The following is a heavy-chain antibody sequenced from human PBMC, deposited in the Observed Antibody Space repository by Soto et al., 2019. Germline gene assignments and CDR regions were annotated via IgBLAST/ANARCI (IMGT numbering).Heavy chain of an antibody. CDR1: GFFFRSHA. Sequence: GGSLRLSCATSGFFFRSHAMCWVRQAPGKGLQFISCPSSSGDEAFYAVSVKGRSTISRDNSANTLHLQLHSLRDEDPATSYYARRGPSEWGHFVRWCQGTLVTVSS. CDR3: ARRGPSEWGHFVR. J-gene: IGHJ4*02. CDR2: PSSSGDEA. D-gene: IGHD1-26*01. V-gene: IGHV3-23*01.